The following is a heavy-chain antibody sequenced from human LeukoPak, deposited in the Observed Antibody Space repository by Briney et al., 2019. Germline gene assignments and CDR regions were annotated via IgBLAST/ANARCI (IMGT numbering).Heavy chain of an antibody. V-gene: IGHV3-15*01. CDR2: IKSKTDGETA. D-gene: IGHD2-15*01. CDR3: TTRPYCSGGSCHLAAFDI. CDR1: GFTFSNAW. J-gene: IGHJ3*02. Sequence: GGSLRLSCAASGFTFSNAWMSWVRQAPGKGLEWVGRIKSKTDGETADYAAPVKGRFTISRDDSKNTLYLQMNSLKTEDTAVYYCTTRPYCSGGSCHLAAFDIWGRGTMVTVSS.